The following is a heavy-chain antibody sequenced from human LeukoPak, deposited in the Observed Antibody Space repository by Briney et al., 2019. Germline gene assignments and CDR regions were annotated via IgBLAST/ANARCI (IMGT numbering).Heavy chain of an antibody. CDR1: GFTFSSYW. D-gene: IGHD3-22*01. Sequence: GGSLRLSCAASGFTFSSYWMHWVRQAPGKGLMWVSRINSDGSITIYADSVKGRFTISRDNAKNTLYLQMNSLRAEDTAVYYCARDRGYYDSSGYYSGDYWGQGTLVTVSS. CDR2: INSDGSIT. J-gene: IGHJ4*02. V-gene: IGHV3-74*01. CDR3: ARDRGYYDSSGYYSGDY.